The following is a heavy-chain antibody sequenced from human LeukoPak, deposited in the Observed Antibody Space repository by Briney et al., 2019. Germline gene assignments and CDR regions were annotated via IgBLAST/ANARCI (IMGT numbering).Heavy chain of an antibody. D-gene: IGHD6-13*01. CDR1: GFTFSSYS. J-gene: IGHJ4*02. CDR3: ARGGRAQAAPYVY. Sequence: GGSLRLSCAASGFTFSSYSMNWVRQAPGKGLEWVSSISSSSSYIYYADSVKGRFTISRDNAKNSLYLQMNRLRAEDTAVYYCARGGRAQAAPYVYWGQGTLVTVSS. CDR2: ISSSSSYI. V-gene: IGHV3-21*01.